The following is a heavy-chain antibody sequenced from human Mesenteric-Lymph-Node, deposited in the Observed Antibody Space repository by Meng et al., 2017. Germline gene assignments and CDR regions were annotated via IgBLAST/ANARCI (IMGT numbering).Heavy chain of an antibody. CDR2: INRDGNEQ. D-gene: IGHD4-17*01. Sequence: GESLKISCAASGFTFTTYWMTWVRQTPGKGLEWVANINRDGNEQFYVDSLRGRFTISRDNVKNSLSLQMNSLRAEDTAVYYCARGGTAYAEAVHWGRGTLVTVSS. CDR3: ARGGTAYAEAVH. V-gene: IGHV3-7*01. J-gene: IGHJ1*01. CDR1: GFTFTTYW.